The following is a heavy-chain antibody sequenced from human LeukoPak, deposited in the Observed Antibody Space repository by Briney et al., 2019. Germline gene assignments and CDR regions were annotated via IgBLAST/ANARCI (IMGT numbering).Heavy chain of an antibody. Sequence: GGSLRLSCAASGFTFSNAWMSWVRQAPGKGLEWVGRIKSDGSSTNYADSVKGRFTISRDNAKNTLYLQMNSLRAEDTAVYYCSRSPYLHYSGSYDYFDYWGQGTLVTVSS. J-gene: IGHJ4*02. CDR3: SRSPYLHYSGSYDYFDY. CDR2: IKSDGSST. CDR1: GFTFSNAW. V-gene: IGHV3-74*01. D-gene: IGHD1-26*01.